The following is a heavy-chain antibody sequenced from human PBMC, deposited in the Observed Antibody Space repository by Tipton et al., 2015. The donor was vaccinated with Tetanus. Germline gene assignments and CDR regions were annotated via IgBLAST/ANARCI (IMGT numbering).Heavy chain of an antibody. V-gene: IGHV4-39*07. CDR3: ARVGATGTTEEFDY. Sequence: GLVKPSETLFLSCTVSGGSISSSSYYWGWIRQSPGKGLEWIGSIFYTGSTYYNPSLKRRTTISVDTSKNQFSLKLSSVTAADTAVYYCARVGATGTTEEFDYWGQGTLVTVSS. CDR2: IFYTGST. D-gene: IGHD1-7*01. CDR1: GGSISSSSYY. J-gene: IGHJ4*02.